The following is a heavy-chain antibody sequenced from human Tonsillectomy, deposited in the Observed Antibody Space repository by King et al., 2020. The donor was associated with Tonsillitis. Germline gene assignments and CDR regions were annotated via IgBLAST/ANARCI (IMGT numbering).Heavy chain of an antibody. J-gene: IGHJ4*02. Sequence: VQLVESGGGVVQPGRSLRLSCAASGFTFSSYGMHWDRQAPGKGLEWVAVISYDGSNKYYADSVKGRFTISRDNSKNTLYLQMNSLRAEDTAVYYCAKDRRIQLWSTAPYYFDYWGQGTLVTVSS. D-gene: IGHD5-18*01. CDR2: ISYDGSNK. V-gene: IGHV3-30*18. CDR3: AKDRRIQLWSTAPYYFDY. CDR1: GFTFSSYG.